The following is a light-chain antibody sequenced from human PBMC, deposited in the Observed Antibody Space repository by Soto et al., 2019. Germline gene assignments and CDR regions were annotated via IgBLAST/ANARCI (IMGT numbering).Light chain of an antibody. J-gene: IGKJ1*01. CDR3: QQYGDLPWT. CDR2: GAS. CDR1: QSVSSNY. V-gene: IGKV3-20*01. Sequence: EIVLTQSPTTLSVSPGERATLSCRASQSVSSNYLAWYQQKPGQAPRLLIYGASSRATGIPDRFSGSGSGTDFTLTIDRLESEDFAVYFCQQYGDLPWTFGQGTKV.